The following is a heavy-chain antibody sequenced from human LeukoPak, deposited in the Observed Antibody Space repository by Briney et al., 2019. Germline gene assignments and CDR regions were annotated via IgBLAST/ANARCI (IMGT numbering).Heavy chain of an antibody. CDR3: ARHGSGWYGDAFHI. CDR2: IYPGDSDT. J-gene: IGHJ3*02. Sequence: GESLKISCETSGYTFNNYWIGWVRQMPGKGLEWMGIIYPGDSDTRYSPSFQGHVTISADKSISTAYLQWSSLKASDTATYYCARHGSGWYGDAFHIWGQGTMVTVSS. V-gene: IGHV5-51*01. D-gene: IGHD6-19*01. CDR1: GYTFNNYW.